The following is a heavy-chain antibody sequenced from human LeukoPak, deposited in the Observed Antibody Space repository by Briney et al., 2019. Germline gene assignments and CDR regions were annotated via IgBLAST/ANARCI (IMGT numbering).Heavy chain of an antibody. CDR2: IGGVGLSI. V-gene: IGHV3-23*01. CDR1: GLPFSGYP. D-gene: IGHD3-3*01. CDR3: AKGSSGRSPNYYYYGLDV. Sequence: PGGPLSPPCAAPGLPFSGYPMSWVRKLPGKGWGWVPPIGGVGLSIYYADSVKGRFTISREKSKNTLYLQMNSLRAEDTAVYYCAKGSSGRSPNYYYYGLDVWGQGTTVTVSS. J-gene: IGHJ6*02.